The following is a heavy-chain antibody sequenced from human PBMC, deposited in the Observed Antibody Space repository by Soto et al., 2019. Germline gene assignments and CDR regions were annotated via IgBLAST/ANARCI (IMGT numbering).Heavy chain of an antibody. J-gene: IGHJ5*02. D-gene: IGHD5-18*01. CDR2: IYYSGST. CDR1: GGSVSSGSYY. CDR3: ARDVYPHRYSYGPYNWFDP. Sequence: PSETLSLTCTVSGGSVSSGSYYWSWIRQPPGKGLEWIGYIYYSGSTNYNPSLKSRVTISVDTSKNQFSLKLSSVTAADTAVYYCARDVYPHRYSYGPYNWFDPWGQGTLVTVSS. V-gene: IGHV4-61*01.